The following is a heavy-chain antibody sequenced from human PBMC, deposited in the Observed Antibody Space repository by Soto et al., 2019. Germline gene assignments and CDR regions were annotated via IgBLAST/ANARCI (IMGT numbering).Heavy chain of an antibody. CDR1: GGSISSGGYY. CDR3: ARIWSYRTPIDY. CDR2: IYYSGCT. Sequence: SEKLSLPCTVSGGSISSGGYYWSWIRQHPGKGLEWIGYIYYSGCTYYNPSLKSRVTISVDTSKNQFSLKLSSVTAADTAVYYCARIWSYRTPIDYWGQGTLVTVSS. D-gene: IGHD3-16*02. V-gene: IGHV4-31*03. J-gene: IGHJ4*02.